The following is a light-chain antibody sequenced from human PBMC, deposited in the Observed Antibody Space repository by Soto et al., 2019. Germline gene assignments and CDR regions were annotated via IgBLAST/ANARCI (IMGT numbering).Light chain of an antibody. V-gene: IGKV3-15*01. CDR3: QQYHKWPIT. CDR1: QDVSVN. CDR2: RAS. Sequence: EIVLTQSPATLSVSPGESAFLSCRSSQDVSVNLAWYQQKPGRAPRLLMYRASTRATDVPARFSGSGSRTEFSLTISSLQSEDFAVYYCQQYHKWPITFGQGTRLEIK. J-gene: IGKJ5*01.